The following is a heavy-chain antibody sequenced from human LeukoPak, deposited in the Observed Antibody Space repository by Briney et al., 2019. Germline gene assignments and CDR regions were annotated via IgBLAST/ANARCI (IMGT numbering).Heavy chain of an antibody. CDR3: AKRGVVIRVILVGLHKEAYYFDS. CDR2: ISDSGGRT. CDR1: GITLSNYG. J-gene: IGHJ4*02. D-gene: IGHD3-22*01. Sequence: GGSLRLSCAVSGITLSNYGMSWVRQAPGKGLEWVAGISDSGGRTKYADSAKGRFTISRDNSKNTLYLQMNSLRAEDTAVYFCAKRGVVIRVILVGLHKEAYYFDSWGQGALVTVSS. V-gene: IGHV3-23*01.